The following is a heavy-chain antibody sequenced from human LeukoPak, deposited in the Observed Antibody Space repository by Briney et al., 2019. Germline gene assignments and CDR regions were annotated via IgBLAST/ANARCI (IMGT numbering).Heavy chain of an antibody. D-gene: IGHD3-9*01. Sequence: PSETLSLTCTVFGGSIRGYHWSWIRQPPGKGLEWIGHFYYSGSTNFNPSLKSRVTISGDTSKNQFSLKVISVTAADTAVYYCAREAILTGYGYWGQGTLVTVSS. CDR1: GGSIRGYH. V-gene: IGHV4-59*12. J-gene: IGHJ4*02. CDR3: AREAILTGYGY. CDR2: FYYSGST.